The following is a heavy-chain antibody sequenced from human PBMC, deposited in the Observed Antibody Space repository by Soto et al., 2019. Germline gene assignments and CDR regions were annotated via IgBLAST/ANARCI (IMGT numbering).Heavy chain of an antibody. Sequence: EDHGSHWVRHDPGKGLEWVSCISWNSASIGYADSVKGRFTISRDNARRSLYLEMNSLRPEDTAFYYCARDKGVEMSTVTEYYFDYWGQGTQVTVSS. D-gene: IGHD4-4*01. CDR1: EDHG. V-gene: IGHV3-9*01. CDR3: ARDKGVEMSTVTEYYFDY. J-gene: IGHJ4*02. CDR2: ISWNSASI.